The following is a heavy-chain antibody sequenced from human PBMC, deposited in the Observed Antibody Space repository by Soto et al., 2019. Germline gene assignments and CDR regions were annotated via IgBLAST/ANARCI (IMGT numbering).Heavy chain of an antibody. Sequence: GGSLRLSCAASGFTFSDYYMSWIRQAPGKGLEWVSYISSSGSTIYYADSVKGRFTISRDNTQNSLYLQMNSLRAEDTAVYYCAREMTTVTPNWFDPWGQGTLVTVSS. CDR1: GFTFSDYY. D-gene: IGHD4-17*01. J-gene: IGHJ5*02. V-gene: IGHV3-11*01. CDR2: ISSSGSTI. CDR3: AREMTTVTPNWFDP.